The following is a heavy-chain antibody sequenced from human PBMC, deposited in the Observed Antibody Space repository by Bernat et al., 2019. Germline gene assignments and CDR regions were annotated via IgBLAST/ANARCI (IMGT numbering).Heavy chain of an antibody. V-gene: IGHV1-18*01. CDR1: GGTFSSYA. J-gene: IGHJ4*02. D-gene: IGHD1-26*01. CDR2: ISAYYGDT. CDR3: ARVPSYRPLDY. Sequence: QVQLVQSGAEVKKPGSSVKVSCKASGGTFSSYAISWVRQAPGQGLEWMGWISAYYGDTIYAQKLQGRVIMTTDTSTSTAYMELRSLRSDDTAVYYCARVPSYRPLDYWGQGTLVTVSS.